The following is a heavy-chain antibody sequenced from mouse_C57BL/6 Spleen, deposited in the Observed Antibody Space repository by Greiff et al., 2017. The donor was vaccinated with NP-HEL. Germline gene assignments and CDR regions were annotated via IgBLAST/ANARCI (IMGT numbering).Heavy chain of an antibody. CDR2: ISYDGSN. CDR3: ARGGITTVVEGDYAMDY. V-gene: IGHV3-6*01. CDR1: GYSITSGYY. Sequence: EVQLQQSGPGLVKPSQSLSLTCSVTGYSITSGYYWNWIRQFPGNKLEWMGYISYDGSNNYNPSLKNRISITRDPSKNQFFLKLNSVTTEDTATYYCARGGITTVVEGDYAMDYWGQGTSVTVSS. D-gene: IGHD1-1*01. J-gene: IGHJ4*01.